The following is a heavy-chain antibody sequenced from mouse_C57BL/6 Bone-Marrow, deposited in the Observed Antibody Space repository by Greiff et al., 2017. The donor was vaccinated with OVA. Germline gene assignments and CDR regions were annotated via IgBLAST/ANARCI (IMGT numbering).Heavy chain of an antibody. CDR1: GFTFSSYG. V-gene: IGHV5-6*01. CDR2: ISSGGSYT. J-gene: IGHJ1*03. Sequence: EVKLVESGGDLVKPGGSLKLSCAASGFTFSSYGMSWVRQTPDKRLEWVATISSGGSYTYYPDSVKGRFTISRDNAKNTLYLQMSSLKSEDTARYYCARQRRRGWYCDVWGTGTTVTVSS. CDR3: ARQRRRGWYCDV.